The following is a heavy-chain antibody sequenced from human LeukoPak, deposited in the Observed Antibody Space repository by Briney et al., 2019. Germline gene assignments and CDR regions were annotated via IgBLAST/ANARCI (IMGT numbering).Heavy chain of an antibody. J-gene: IGHJ4*02. V-gene: IGHV1-18*04. D-gene: IGHD6-19*01. CDR1: GYTFTSYG. CDR2: ISAYNGNT. Sequence: EASVKDSCKASGYTFTSYGINWVRQAPGQGLEWMGWISAYNGNTNYAQKLQGRVTMTTDTSTSTAYMELRSLRSDDTAVYYCARAGYSSGWYPTKAVDYWGQGTLVTVSS. CDR3: ARAGYSSGWYPTKAVDY.